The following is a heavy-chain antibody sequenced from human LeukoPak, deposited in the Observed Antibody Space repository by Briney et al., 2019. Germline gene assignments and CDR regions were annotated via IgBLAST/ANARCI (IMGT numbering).Heavy chain of an antibody. D-gene: IGHD3-22*01. CDR1: GYTFTSYD. V-gene: IGHV1-8*01. Sequence: GASVKVSCKASGYTFTSYDINWVRQATGQGLEWRGWMNPNSGNTGYAQKFQGRVTMTRNTSISTAYMELSSLRSEDTAVYYCARGRYYYDSRPFAFDIWGQGTMVTVSS. J-gene: IGHJ3*02. CDR2: MNPNSGNT. CDR3: ARGRYYYDSRPFAFDI.